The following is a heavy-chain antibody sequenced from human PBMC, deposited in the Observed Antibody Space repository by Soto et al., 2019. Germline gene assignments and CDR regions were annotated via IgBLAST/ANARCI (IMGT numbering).Heavy chain of an antibody. CDR3: AILPGYCSGGSCYGFDY. CDR2: ISHNNRNT. J-gene: IGHJ4*02. V-gene: IGHV1-18*01. Sequence: APLKVYCKASGYTTIKDGSSCVLQAPGKGLEWAGWISHNNRNTYYAQTRQGRITVTRATSTSTAYMELWSMRSDDTSVYYCAILPGYCSGGSCYGFDYWGKGTLVTVSS. D-gene: IGHD2-15*01. CDR1: GYTTIKDG.